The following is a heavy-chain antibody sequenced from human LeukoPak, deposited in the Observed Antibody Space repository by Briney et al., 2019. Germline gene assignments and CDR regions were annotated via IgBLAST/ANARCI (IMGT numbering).Heavy chain of an antibody. CDR3: ARDSSDAAMVV. D-gene: IGHD5-18*01. Sequence: GGSLRLSCAASTFTFSLYSMNWVRQAPGKGLEWVSYISSSSTTIYYADSVRGRFTISRDNAKNSLFLQMNSLRAEDTAVYYCARDSSDAAMVVWGQGTLVTVSS. CDR1: TFTFSLYS. V-gene: IGHV3-48*01. J-gene: IGHJ4*02. CDR2: ISSSSTTI.